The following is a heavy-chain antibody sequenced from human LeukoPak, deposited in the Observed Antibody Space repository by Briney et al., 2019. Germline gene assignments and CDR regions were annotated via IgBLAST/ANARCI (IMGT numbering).Heavy chain of an antibody. CDR3: AKVRSGYYYDY. Sequence: GGSLRLSCAASGFTFSSYWMHWVRQAPGKGLVWVSRINSDGSSTSYADSVKGRFTISRDNAKNTVYLQMNSLRPEDTAIYYCAKVRSGYYYDYWGRGTLVTVS. D-gene: IGHD3-22*01. V-gene: IGHV3-74*01. J-gene: IGHJ4*02. CDR1: GFTFSSYW. CDR2: INSDGSST.